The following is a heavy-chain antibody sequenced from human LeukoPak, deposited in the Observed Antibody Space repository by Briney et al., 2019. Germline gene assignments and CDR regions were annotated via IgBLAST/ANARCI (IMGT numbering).Heavy chain of an antibody. Sequence: SETLSLTCTVSGGSISSYYWSWIRQPPGKGLEWIGYIYYSGSTNYNPSLKSRVTISVDTSKNQFSLKLSSVTAADTAVYYCARDRMTTRFDYWGQGTLVTVSS. CDR1: GGSISSYY. CDR3: ARDRMTTRFDY. V-gene: IGHV4-59*01. CDR2: IYYSGST. J-gene: IGHJ4*02. D-gene: IGHD5-24*01.